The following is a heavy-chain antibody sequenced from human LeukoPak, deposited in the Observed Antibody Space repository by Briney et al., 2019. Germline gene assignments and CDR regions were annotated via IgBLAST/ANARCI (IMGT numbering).Heavy chain of an antibody. CDR2: ISAYNGNT. J-gene: IGHJ3*02. V-gene: IGHV1-18*01. CDR1: GYTFTSYG. Sequence: PLASVKVSCKASGYTFTSYGISWVRQAPGQGLEWMGWISAYNGNTNYAQKLQGRVTMTTDTSTSTAYMELSSLRSEDTAVYYCARWPNYYDSSGPGAFDIWGQGTMVTVSS. CDR3: ARWPNYYDSSGPGAFDI. D-gene: IGHD3-22*01.